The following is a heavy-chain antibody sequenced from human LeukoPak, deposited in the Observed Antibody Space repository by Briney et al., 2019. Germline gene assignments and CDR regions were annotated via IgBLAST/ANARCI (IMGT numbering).Heavy chain of an antibody. CDR3: ARTQAAGLNWFDP. Sequence: PSETLSLTCTVSGGSISSYYWSWIRQPPGKGLEWIGYIFYNGNTNYNPSLKSRVTISVDTSKNQFSLKLSSVTAADTAVYYCARTQAAGLNWFDPWGQGTLITVSS. CDR2: IFYNGNT. CDR1: GGSISSYY. V-gene: IGHV4-59*01. J-gene: IGHJ5*02. D-gene: IGHD6-13*01.